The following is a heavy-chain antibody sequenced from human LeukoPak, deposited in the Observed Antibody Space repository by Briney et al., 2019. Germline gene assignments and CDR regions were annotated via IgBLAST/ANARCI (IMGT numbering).Heavy chain of an antibody. Sequence: AGGSLRLSCAASGFTFSSYEMNWVRQAPGKGLEWVSYISSSGSTIYYADSVKGRFTISRDNAKNSLYLQMNSLKTEDTAVYYCNQAGIVGNSTFYYWGQGTVVTVSS. D-gene: IGHD1-26*01. CDR2: ISSSGSTI. J-gene: IGHJ4*02. CDR1: GFTFSSYE. V-gene: IGHV3-48*03. CDR3: NQAGIVGNSTFYY.